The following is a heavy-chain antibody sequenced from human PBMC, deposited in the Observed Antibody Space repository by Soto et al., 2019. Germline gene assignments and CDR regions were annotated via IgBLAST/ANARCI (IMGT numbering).Heavy chain of an antibody. Sequence: GGSLRLSCAASGFTFSSYAMSWVRQAPGKGLEWVSAISGSGGSTYYADSVKGRFTISRDNSKNTLYLQMNSLRAEDTAVYYCASRSRSYYYGMDVWGQGTTVTVSS. V-gene: IGHV3-23*01. J-gene: IGHJ6*02. CDR3: ASRSRSYYYGMDV. CDR2: ISGSGGST. CDR1: GFTFSSYA.